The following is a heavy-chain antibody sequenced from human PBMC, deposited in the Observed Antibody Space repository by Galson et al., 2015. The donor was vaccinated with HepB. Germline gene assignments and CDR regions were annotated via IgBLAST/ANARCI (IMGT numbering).Heavy chain of an antibody. Sequence: ETLSLTCAVSGGSISTNEWLTWFRQPPGEGLEWIGDIHYSGSANYNPSLQSRVTTSLDNSKNHLSLNLNSVTVADTAVYYCARTRCDSGTCFRDPWDQGILVTVS. D-gene: IGHD2/OR15-2a*01. CDR2: IHYSGSA. J-gene: IGHJ5*02. CDR1: GGSISTNEW. CDR3: ARTRCDSGTCFRDP. V-gene: IGHV4-4*02.